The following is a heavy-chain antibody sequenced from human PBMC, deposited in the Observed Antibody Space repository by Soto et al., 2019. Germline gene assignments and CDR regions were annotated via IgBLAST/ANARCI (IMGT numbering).Heavy chain of an antibody. J-gene: IGHJ6*02. V-gene: IGHV1-46*01. CDR2: INPSGGST. Sequence: QVQLVQSGAEVKKPGASVKVSCKASGYTFTSYYMHWVRQAPGQGLESMGIINPSGGSTSYAQKCQGRVTLTRDASTSTVDLELSSLRSEDTAVYYCARDRVAVAGSPVYYCSFYGMDVWVLGTTVTVSS. CDR3: ARDRVAVAGSPVYYCSFYGMDV. CDR1: GYTFTSYY. D-gene: IGHD6-19*01.